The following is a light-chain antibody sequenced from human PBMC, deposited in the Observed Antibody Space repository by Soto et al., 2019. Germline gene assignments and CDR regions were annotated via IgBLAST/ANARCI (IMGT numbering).Light chain of an antibody. CDR1: QSVNSD. Sequence: EIVLTQSPDTLSLSPGETATVSCIASQSVNSDLAWYQKKPGQAPRLLIYDASDRSTGIPARFSGSWSGTDCTLTISSREPEDFAVYYWQQRSSYQITGGQGTRLEIK. CDR3: QQRSSYQIT. CDR2: DAS. J-gene: IGKJ5*01. V-gene: IGKV3-11*01.